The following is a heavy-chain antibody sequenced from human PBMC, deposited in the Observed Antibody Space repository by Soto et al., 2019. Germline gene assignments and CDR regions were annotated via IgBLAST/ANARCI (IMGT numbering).Heavy chain of an antibody. D-gene: IGHD2-2*01. Sequence: EVQLVESGGGLVKPGGSLRLSCAASGFTFSSYSMNWVRQAPGKGLEWVSSIISSSSYIYYTDSVKGRFTISRDNAKNPLYLQMNSLRAEDTAVYYCARDANCSSTSCYYYYMDVWGKGTTVTFSS. J-gene: IGHJ6*03. CDR1: GFTFSSYS. CDR3: ARDANCSSTSCYYYYMDV. V-gene: IGHV3-21*01. CDR2: IISSSSYI.